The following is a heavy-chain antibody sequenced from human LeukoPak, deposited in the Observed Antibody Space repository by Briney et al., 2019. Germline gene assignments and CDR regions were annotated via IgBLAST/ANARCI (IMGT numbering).Heavy chain of an antibody. CDR2: IFIDGSGT. CDR3: AIGDKYGYPK. V-gene: IGHV3-74*01. Sequence: PGGSLRLSCAASGLSISSNSMHWVRQGPGKGLVWVSRIFIDGSGTNYADSVKGRFTISRDNAKNTLYLQMNSLRVEDTAVYYCAIGDKYGYPKWGQGTLVTVST. CDR1: GLSISSNS. J-gene: IGHJ4*02. D-gene: IGHD5-18*01.